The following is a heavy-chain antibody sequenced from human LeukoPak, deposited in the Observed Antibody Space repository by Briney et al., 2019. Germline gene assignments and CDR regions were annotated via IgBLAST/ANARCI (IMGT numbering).Heavy chain of an antibody. CDR3: ARDGHTPGWEDFDY. CDR2: INPNSGGT. J-gene: IGHJ4*02. V-gene: IGHV1-2*02. CDR1: GYTFTGYY. D-gene: IGHD6-19*01. Sequence: ASVKVSCKASGYTFTGYYIHWVRQAPGQGLEWMGWINPNSGGTKYTQKFQGRVTMTRDTSISTAYMELSSLRSDDTAVYYCARDGHTPGWEDFDYWGQGTLVTVSS.